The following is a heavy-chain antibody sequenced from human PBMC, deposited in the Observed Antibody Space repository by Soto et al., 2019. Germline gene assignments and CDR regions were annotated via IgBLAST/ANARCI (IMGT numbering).Heavy chain of an antibody. V-gene: IGHV3-15*02. CDR3: TTWRREKSCTSVSCYGDGAY. CDR1: GFTFNSAW. CDR2: IKSWTDGGRV. J-gene: IGHJ4*01. D-gene: IGHD2-2*01. Sequence: EVPLVESGGALVKPGESLTLSCAASGFTFNSAWMTWVRQAPGKGLVWVGRIKSWTDGGRVDSADSVKGRFTLSRDDSRNTFYLQMNSLKSEDPAVYYCTTWRREKSCTSVSCYGDGAYWGHGTLVTVSS.